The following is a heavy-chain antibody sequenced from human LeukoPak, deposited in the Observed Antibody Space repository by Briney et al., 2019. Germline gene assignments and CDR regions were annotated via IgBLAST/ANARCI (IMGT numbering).Heavy chain of an antibody. J-gene: IGHJ6*02. D-gene: IGHD4/OR15-4a*01. Sequence: SVKVSCKASGGTFSSYAISWVRQAPGQGLEWMGGIIPIFGTANYAQKFQGRVTITADESTSTAYMELSSLRSEDTAVYYCARLPPPMVPYSSGRDVWGQGPTVTVS. CDR1: GGTFSSYA. CDR3: ARLPPPMVPYSSGRDV. CDR2: IIPIFGTA. V-gene: IGHV1-69*13.